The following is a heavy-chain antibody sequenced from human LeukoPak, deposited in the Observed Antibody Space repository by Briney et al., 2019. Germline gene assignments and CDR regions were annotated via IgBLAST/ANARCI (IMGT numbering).Heavy chain of an antibody. J-gene: IGHJ4*02. D-gene: IGHD3-22*01. V-gene: IGHV3-53*01. CDR1: GFAVSNNY. Sequence: GGSLRLSCAASGFAVSNNYMTWVRQAPGRGLEWVSVLYGGGTTYYADSVEGRFTISRDNSKNTLYLQMNSLRAEDTAVYYCARGLTSGYYGPVDSWGREPWSPSPQ. CDR2: LYGGGTT. CDR3: ARGLTSGYYGPVDS.